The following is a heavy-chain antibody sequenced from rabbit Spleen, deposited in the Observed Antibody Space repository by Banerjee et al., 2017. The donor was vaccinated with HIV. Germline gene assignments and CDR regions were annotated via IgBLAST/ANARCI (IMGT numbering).Heavy chain of an antibody. CDR2: IDTGSSGFT. D-gene: IGHD1-1*01. J-gene: IGHJ6*01. CDR3: ARDTSTSFSSYGMDL. V-gene: IGHV1S45*01. Sequence: LEESGGGLVKPGGTLTLTCTVSGFSFSSNWICWVRQAPGKGLEWIACIDTGSSGFTYHASWAKGRFTISKTSSTTVTLQMTSLTAADTATYFCARDTSTSFSSYGMDLWGPGTLVTVS. CDR1: GFSFSSNW.